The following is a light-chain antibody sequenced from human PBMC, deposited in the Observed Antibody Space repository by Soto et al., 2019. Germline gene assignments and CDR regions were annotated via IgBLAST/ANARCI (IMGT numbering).Light chain of an antibody. V-gene: IGKV1-39*01. CDR2: AVS. J-gene: IGKJ3*01. CDR3: QQSYSTLFT. CDR1: QTVLRY. Sequence: IQMSQFPSALSASVGDSGTITCRAFQTVLRYLNWYQQKPGRAPNLLTYAVSNLQSGVPSRFSGSGSGTEFTLTISDLQPEDFATYYCQQSYSTLFTFGPGTKVEIK.